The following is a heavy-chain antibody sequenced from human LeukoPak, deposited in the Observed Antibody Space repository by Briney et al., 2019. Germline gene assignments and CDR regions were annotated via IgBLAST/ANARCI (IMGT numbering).Heavy chain of an antibody. CDR1: GYTFTSYG. V-gene: IGHV1-18*04. J-gene: IGHJ2*01. Sequence: ASVKVSCKASGYTFTSYGISWVRQAPGQGLEWMGWISAYNGNTNYAQKLQGRVTMTTDTSTSTAYMELRSLRSDDTAVYYCARDTMVRGVTLLDWYFDLWGRGTLVTVSS. CDR2: ISAYNGNT. D-gene: IGHD3-10*01. CDR3: ARDTMVRGVTLLDWYFDL.